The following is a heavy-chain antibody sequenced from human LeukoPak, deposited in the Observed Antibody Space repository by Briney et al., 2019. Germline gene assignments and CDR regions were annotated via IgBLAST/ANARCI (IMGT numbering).Heavy chain of an antibody. CDR1: GFIFTTYA. Sequence: GGSLRLSCAASGFIFTTYAMSWVRQAPGEGLEWVSTISGSGANTYYADSVKGRFTISRDNSKNTLYLQMNSLRAEDTAVYYCARFYDRSGNYGRHDYWGQGTLVTVSS. CDR3: ARFYDRSGNYGRHDY. V-gene: IGHV3-23*01. D-gene: IGHD3-22*01. CDR2: ISGSGANT. J-gene: IGHJ4*02.